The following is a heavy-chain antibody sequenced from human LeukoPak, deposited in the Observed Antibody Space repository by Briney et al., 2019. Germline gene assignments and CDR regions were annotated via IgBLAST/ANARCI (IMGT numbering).Heavy chain of an antibody. CDR3: ARSPSGEVDY. Sequence: GASVKVSCKTSGYTFTSYYIHWVRQAPGQGLDYMGWINPDNGGTNYAQNFQGRVIMTRDTSISTAYMQLSRLTSDDTAVYYCARSPSGEVDYWGRGTLVSVSS. CDR2: INPDNGGT. D-gene: IGHD1-26*01. J-gene: IGHJ4*02. CDR1: GYTFTSYY. V-gene: IGHV1-2*02.